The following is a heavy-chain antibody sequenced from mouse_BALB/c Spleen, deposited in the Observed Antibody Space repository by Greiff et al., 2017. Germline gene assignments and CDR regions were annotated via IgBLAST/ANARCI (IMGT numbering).Heavy chain of an antibody. D-gene: IGHD2-4*01. CDR1: GFSLTSYG. J-gene: IGHJ4*01. Sequence: QVQLKQSGPGLVQPSQSLSITCTVSGFSLTSYGVPWVRQSPGKGLEWLGVIWSGGSTDYNAAFISRLSISKDNSKSQVFFKMNSLQANDTAIYYCARGDYDYDGHYAMDYWGQVTSGTVSS. CDR3: ARGDYDYDGHYAMDY. V-gene: IGHV2-2*02. CDR2: IWSGGST.